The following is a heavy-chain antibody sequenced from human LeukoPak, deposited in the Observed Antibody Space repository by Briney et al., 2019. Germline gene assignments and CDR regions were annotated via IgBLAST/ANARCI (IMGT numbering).Heavy chain of an antibody. CDR2: ISGSGGST. J-gene: IGHJ4*02. CDR1: GFTFSSYA. V-gene: IGHV3-23*01. CDR3: AKGGFEYSSSFNDY. D-gene: IGHD6-6*01. Sequence: GGSLRLSCAASGFTFSSYAMSWVRQAPGKGLEWVPAISGSGGSTYYADSVKGRFTISRDNSKNTLYLQMNSLRAEDTAVYYCAKGGFEYSSSFNDYWGQGTLVTVSS.